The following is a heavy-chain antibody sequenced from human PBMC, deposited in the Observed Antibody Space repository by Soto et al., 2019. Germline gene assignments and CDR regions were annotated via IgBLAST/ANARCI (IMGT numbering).Heavy chain of an antibody. V-gene: IGHV3-30*18. CDR1: GFTFSSYG. Sequence: QVQLVESGGGVVQPGRSLILSCAASGFTFSSYGTHWVRQAPGKGLEWVAVISFDGINKYYADSVKGRFTISRDNSKNTLYLQMDSLRAEDTAVYYCAKDREEQLVRSGMDVWGQGTTVTVCS. J-gene: IGHJ6*02. CDR3: AKDREEQLVRSGMDV. D-gene: IGHD6-13*01. CDR2: ISFDGINK.